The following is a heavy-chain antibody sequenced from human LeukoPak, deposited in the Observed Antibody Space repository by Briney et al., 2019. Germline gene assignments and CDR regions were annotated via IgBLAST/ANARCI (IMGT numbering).Heavy chain of an antibody. CDR1: GESLNSYY. CDR2: IYESGTT. D-gene: IGHD2-15*01. CDR3: ARGAWATRLGS. Sequence: SQTLSLTCAVYGESLNSYYWSWVRQPPGEGLEWIGEIYESGTTEYNPSLKSRVTISMVPSKQQFPLSLSSVTAADTAVYYCARGAWATRLGSWGLGTPVIVSS. V-gene: IGHV4-34*01. J-gene: IGHJ4*02.